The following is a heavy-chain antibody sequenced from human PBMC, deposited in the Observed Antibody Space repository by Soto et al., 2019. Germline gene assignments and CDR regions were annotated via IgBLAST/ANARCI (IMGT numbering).Heavy chain of an antibody. J-gene: IGHJ5*02. CDR1: GGSISSYY. CDR2: IYYTGST. D-gene: IGHD4-17*01. CDR3: ARLGDYGDYLWFDP. Sequence: PSATLSLTCTVSGGSISSYYWTWIRQPPGKEPEWLGYIYYTGSTNYNPSLKSRVTMSVDTSKNQFSLKLSSVTAADTAVYYCARLGDYGDYLWFDPWGQGTLVTVSS. V-gene: IGHV4-59*01.